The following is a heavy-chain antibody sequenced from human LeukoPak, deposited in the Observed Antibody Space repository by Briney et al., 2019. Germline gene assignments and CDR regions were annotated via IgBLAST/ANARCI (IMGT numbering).Heavy chain of an antibody. V-gene: IGHV5-51*01. CDR1: GYCFTSYW. CDR3: DSPPFETTVVPWDFF. CDR2: IYPGDSDT. Sequence: GESLKISCKGSGYCFTSYWIGWVRQLPGKGLEWMGIIYPGDSDTRYSPSFQGQVAISADKSISTPYLQWSSLTASDTAMYYRDSPPFETTVVPWDFFWGPGTQVTVSS. D-gene: IGHD4-23*01. J-gene: IGHJ4*02.